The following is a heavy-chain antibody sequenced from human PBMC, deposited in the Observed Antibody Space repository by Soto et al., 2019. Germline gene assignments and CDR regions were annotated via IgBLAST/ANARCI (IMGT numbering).Heavy chain of an antibody. CDR1: GFTFASFA. Sequence: GGSLRLSCSGSGFTFASFAMSWVRQAPGGGLEWVSGITVGGSTHYADSVEGRFRISRDNFRDTLSLHMSGQRVEDTAMYYCAKDPNGNYIGGFEMCGQGTLVTVSS. CDR3: AKDPNGNYIGGFEM. D-gene: IGHD1-7*01. CDR2: ITVGGST. J-gene: IGHJ3*02. V-gene: IGHV3-23*01.